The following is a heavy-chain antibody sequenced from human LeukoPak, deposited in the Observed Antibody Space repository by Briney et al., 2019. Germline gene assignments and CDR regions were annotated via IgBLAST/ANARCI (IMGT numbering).Heavy chain of an antibody. CDR3: AKNTGIGINDYGMDV. J-gene: IGHJ6*02. CDR2: ISWNSGSI. CDR1: GFTFDDYA. Sequence: GGSLRLSCAASGFTFDDYAMHWVRQAPGKGLEWVSGISWNSGSIGYADSVKGRFTISRDNAKNSLYLQMNSLRAEDTALYHCAKNTGIGINDYGMDVWGQGTTVTVSS. V-gene: IGHV3-9*01. D-gene: IGHD1-26*01.